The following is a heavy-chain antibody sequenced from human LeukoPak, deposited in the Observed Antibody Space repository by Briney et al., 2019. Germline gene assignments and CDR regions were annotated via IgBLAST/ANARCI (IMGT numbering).Heavy chain of an antibody. J-gene: IGHJ4*02. CDR2: ISGDGSNK. CDR3: AKDRYSSGWYSDFDY. Sequence: QSGRSLRLSCAASGFTFSNYAMHWVRQAPGKGLEWVAVISGDGSNKYYGDSVKGRFTISRDNSKNTVYLQMNSLRAEDTAVYYCAKDRYSSGWYSDFDYWGQGTLVTVSS. D-gene: IGHD6-19*01. CDR1: GFTFSNYA. V-gene: IGHV3-30*18.